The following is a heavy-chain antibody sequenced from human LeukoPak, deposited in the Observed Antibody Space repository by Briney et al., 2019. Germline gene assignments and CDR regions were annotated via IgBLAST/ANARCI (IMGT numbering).Heavy chain of an antibody. CDR2: INHSGST. CDR1: GGSFSGYY. V-gene: IGHV4-34*01. Sequence: SETLSLTCAAYGGSFSGYYWGWIRQPPGKGLEWIGEINHSGSTNYNPSLKSRITISVDTSKNQFSLKLSSVTAADTAVYYCARLRMGGYLWSNDYWGQGTLVTVSS. CDR3: ARLRMGGYLWSNDY. J-gene: IGHJ4*02. D-gene: IGHD3-10*01.